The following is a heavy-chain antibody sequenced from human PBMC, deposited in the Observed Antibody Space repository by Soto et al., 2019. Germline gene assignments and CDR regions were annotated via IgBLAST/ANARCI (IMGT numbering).Heavy chain of an antibody. V-gene: IGHV1-69*01. CDR2: IIPIFDAP. J-gene: IGHJ1*01. CDR1: GGTFNMFA. Sequence: QVELVQSGAQVKKPGSAVKVSCKATGGTFNMFAMNWVRQAPGHGLEWMGGIIPIFDAPRYSEQFQGRVTITVDESTSTAYMELSRLRSDDTAIYYCARGAMAGNEVPGDWGQGTLVTVSS. D-gene: IGHD1-1*01. CDR3: ARGAMAGNEVPGD.